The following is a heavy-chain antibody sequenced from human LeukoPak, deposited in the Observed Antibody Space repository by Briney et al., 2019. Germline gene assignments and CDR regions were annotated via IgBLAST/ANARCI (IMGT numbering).Heavy chain of an antibody. Sequence: SETLSLTCTVSGGSISSYYWSWIRQPPGKGLEWTGYIYTSGSTNYNPSLKSRVTISVDTSKNQFSLKLSSVTAADTAVYYCARRNWGVAMYYYYYYMDVWGKGTTVTVSS. CDR1: GGSISSYY. CDR3: ARRNWGVAMYYYYYYMDV. D-gene: IGHD7-27*01. V-gene: IGHV4-4*09. J-gene: IGHJ6*03. CDR2: IYTSGST.